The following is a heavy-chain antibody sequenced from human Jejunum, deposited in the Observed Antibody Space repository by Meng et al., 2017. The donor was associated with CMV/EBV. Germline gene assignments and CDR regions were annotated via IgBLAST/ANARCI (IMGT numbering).Heavy chain of an antibody. D-gene: IGHD5-24*01. CDR1: GDIFTIYD. J-gene: IGHJ4*02. V-gene: IGHV1-3*01. CDR3: ARSRGTGYNLNY. Sequence: SCKASGDIFTIYDMHWVRQAPGQRPEWMGRINAGNGNTKYSQKFKGRVTITRDTSASTVYMELNSLRSEDTAVYYCARSRGTGYNLNYWGQGTLVTVSS. CDR2: INAGNGNT.